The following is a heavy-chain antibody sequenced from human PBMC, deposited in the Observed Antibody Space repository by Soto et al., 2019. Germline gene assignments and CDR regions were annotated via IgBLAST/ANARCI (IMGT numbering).Heavy chain of an antibody. V-gene: IGHV1-18*01. Sequence: GASVKVSCKASGYTFTSYGISWVRQAPGQGLEWMGWISAYNGNTNYAQKLQGRVTMTTDTSTSTAYMELRSLRSDDTAVYYCARDGGSGYSSSWTNVLPLYYYYYYGMDVWGQGTTVTVSS. D-gene: IGHD6-13*01. CDR2: ISAYNGNT. CDR3: ARDGGSGYSSSWTNVLPLYYYYYYGMDV. J-gene: IGHJ6*02. CDR1: GYTFTSYG.